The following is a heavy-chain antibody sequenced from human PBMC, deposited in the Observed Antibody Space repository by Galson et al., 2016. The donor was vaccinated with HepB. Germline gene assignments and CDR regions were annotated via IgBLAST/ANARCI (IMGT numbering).Heavy chain of an antibody. Sequence: ETLSLTCTVSGGSISSSSYYWGWIRQPPGKGLEWIGSMYYRGSSYYNPSLKSRVTISVDTSKNQPSLKLSSVTAADPAVYYCARLRATIFGVVVYYYYYYMDVWGKGTTVTVSS. D-gene: IGHD3-3*01. V-gene: IGHV4-39*01. CDR2: MYYRGSS. J-gene: IGHJ6*03. CDR3: ARLRATIFGVVVYYYYYYMDV. CDR1: GGSISSSSYY.